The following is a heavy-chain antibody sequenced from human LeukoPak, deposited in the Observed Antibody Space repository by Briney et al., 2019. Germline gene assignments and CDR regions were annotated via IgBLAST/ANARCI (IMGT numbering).Heavy chain of an antibody. CDR2: INPSGGST. D-gene: IGHD2-15*01. CDR1: GYTFTSYY. CDR3: ARQRGVVAATPYRYFDL. J-gene: IGHJ2*01. Sequence: GASVKVSCKASGYTFTSYYMHWVRQAPGQGLEWMGIINPSGGSTSYAQKFQGRVTMTRDTSTSTVYMELSSLRSEDTAVYYCARQRGVVAATPYRYFDLWGRGTLVTVSS. V-gene: IGHV1-46*01.